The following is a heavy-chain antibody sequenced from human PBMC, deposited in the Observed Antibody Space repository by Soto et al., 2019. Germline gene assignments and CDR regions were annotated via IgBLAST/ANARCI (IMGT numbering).Heavy chain of an antibody. CDR3: ARAEVDILTGYYYGMDV. CDR1: GYTFTGYD. J-gene: IGHJ6*02. V-gene: IGHV1-2*04. D-gene: IGHD3-9*01. CDR2: INPNSGGT. Sequence: ASVKVSCKASGYTFTGYDMHWVRQAPGQGLEWMGWINPNSGGTNYAQKFQGWVTMTRDTSISTAYMELSRLRSDDTAVYYCARAEVDILTGYYYGMDVWGQGTTVTVSS.